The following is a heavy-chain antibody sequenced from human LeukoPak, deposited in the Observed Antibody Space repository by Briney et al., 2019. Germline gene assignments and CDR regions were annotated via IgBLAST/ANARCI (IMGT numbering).Heavy chain of an antibody. CDR2: INHSGGT. Sequence: SETLSLTCAVYGGSFSRYYWSWIRQPPGKGLEWIGEINHSGGTNYNPSLKSRVTISVDTSKNQFSLKLSSVTAADTAVYYCARDHRDGYNKNDAFDIWGQGTMVTVSS. D-gene: IGHD5-24*01. V-gene: IGHV4-34*01. CDR1: GGSFSRYY. J-gene: IGHJ3*02. CDR3: ARDHRDGYNKNDAFDI.